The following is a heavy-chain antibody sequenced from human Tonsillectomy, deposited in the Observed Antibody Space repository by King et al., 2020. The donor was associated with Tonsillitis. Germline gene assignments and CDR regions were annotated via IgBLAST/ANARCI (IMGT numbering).Heavy chain of an antibody. CDR1: GYSISSGDY. Sequence: VQLQESGPGLVKPSETLSLTCTVSGYSISSGDYWGWIRQPPGKGLEWIGSIYHGGSTYCNPSLKSRVTISIDTSTNQFSLKLSSLTAADTAVYYCARGPNHHDSSALGAFDFWGKGTMLTVSS. CDR3: ARGPNHHDSSALGAFDF. CDR2: IYHGGST. D-gene: IGHD3-22*01. V-gene: IGHV4-38-2*02. J-gene: IGHJ3*01.